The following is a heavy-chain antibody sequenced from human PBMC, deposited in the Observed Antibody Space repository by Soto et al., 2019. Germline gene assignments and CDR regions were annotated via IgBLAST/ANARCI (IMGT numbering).Heavy chain of an antibody. CDR2: ISSSSTI. CDR3: ARDFPDYYGSGNDAFDI. V-gene: IGHV3-48*02. Sequence: RGSLRLSCAASGFTFSSYSMNWVRQAPGKGLEWVSYISSSSTIYYADSVKGRFTISRDNAKNSLYLQMNSLRDEDTAVYYCARDFPDYYGSGNDAFDIWGQGTMVTVSS. J-gene: IGHJ3*02. D-gene: IGHD3-10*01. CDR1: GFTFSSYS.